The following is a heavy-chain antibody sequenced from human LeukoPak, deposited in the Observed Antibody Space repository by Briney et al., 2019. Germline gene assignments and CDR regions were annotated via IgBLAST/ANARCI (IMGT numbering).Heavy chain of an antibody. CDR2: IYHSGST. CDR1: GYSISSGHY. CDR3: ARLGYSGYAYYMDV. J-gene: IGHJ6*03. Sequence: TASETLSLTCAVSGYSISSGHYWGWIRQPPGKGLEWIGSIYHSGSTYYNPSLKSRVTISVDTSKNQFSLKLSSVTAADTAVYYCARLGYSGYAYYMDVWGKGTTVTVSS. V-gene: IGHV4-38-2*01. D-gene: IGHD5-12*01.